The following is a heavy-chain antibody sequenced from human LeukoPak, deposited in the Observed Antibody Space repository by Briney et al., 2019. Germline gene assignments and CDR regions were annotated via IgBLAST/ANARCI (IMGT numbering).Heavy chain of an antibody. J-gene: IGHJ4*02. CDR2: INHDGRET. V-gene: IGHV3-7*01. D-gene: IGHD5-24*01. CDR3: ARIGDGYGDYFDY. Sequence: GGSLRLTCLGSGFNFRYFWMSWVRQAPGKGLEWVANINHDGRETYYADSVKGRFIISRDNAKDSLYLQMNSLRAEDAAVYYCARIGDGYGDYFDYWGQGTLVTVSS. CDR1: GFNFRYFW.